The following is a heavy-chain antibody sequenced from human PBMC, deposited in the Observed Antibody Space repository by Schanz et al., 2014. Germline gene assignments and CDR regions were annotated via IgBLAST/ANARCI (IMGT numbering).Heavy chain of an antibody. D-gene: IGHD2-21*02. CDR1: GFTFITYT. Sequence: EVQLVESGGGVVQPGGSLRLSCATSGFTFITYTMNWVRQTPGKGLEWVSFISSSGTSIYYADSVKGRFTISRDNAKNSLYLQMNSLRAEDTAVYYCARPSDSSWYMDVWGKGTTXTVSS. CDR3: ARPSDSSWYMDV. CDR2: ISSSGTSI. V-gene: IGHV3-48*01. J-gene: IGHJ6*03.